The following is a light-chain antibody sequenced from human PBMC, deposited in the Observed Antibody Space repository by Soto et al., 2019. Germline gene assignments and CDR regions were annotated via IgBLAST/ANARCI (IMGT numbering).Light chain of an antibody. Sequence: EIVMTQSPATLSVSPGERATLSCRASQSVSSNLAWYQQKPGQAPRLLIYGASTRATGIPARFSGSGSGTEFTLTISSLQSEDFAVYYCQRPRTFGQGTKVEIK. CDR1: QSVSSN. CDR3: QRPRT. J-gene: IGKJ1*01. V-gene: IGKV3-15*01. CDR2: GAS.